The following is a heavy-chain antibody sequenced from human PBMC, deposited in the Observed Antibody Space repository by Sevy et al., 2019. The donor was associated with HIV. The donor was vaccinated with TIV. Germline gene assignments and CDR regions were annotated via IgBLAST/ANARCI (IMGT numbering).Heavy chain of an antibody. Sequence: GGSLRLSCAASGFTFNTHAMNWVRQAPGKGLEWVSVISATGSSTYYADSVKGRFTISRDNSKNTLYLQMKSLTADDTAVYYCANALNPALESMIEVIFRTLKGFDVWGQGTMVTVSS. CDR1: GFTFNTHA. CDR3: ANALNPALESMIEVIFRTLKGFDV. D-gene: IGHD3-22*01. J-gene: IGHJ3*01. V-gene: IGHV3-23*01. CDR2: ISATGSST.